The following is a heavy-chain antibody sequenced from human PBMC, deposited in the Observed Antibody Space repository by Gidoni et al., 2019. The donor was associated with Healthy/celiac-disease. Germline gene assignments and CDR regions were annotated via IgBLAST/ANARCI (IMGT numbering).Heavy chain of an antibody. V-gene: IGHV5-10-1*03. Sequence: EVQLVQSGAELKKPGESLRISCKGSGSSFTSYWISWVRQMPGKGLEWMGRIDPSDSYTNYSPSFQGHVTISADKSISTAYLQWSSLKASDTAMYYCARDIVVVPAAYKGYYYMDVWGKGTTVTVSS. CDR1: GSSFTSYW. CDR2: IDPSDSYT. CDR3: ARDIVVVPAAYKGYYYMDV. D-gene: IGHD2-2*01. J-gene: IGHJ6*03.